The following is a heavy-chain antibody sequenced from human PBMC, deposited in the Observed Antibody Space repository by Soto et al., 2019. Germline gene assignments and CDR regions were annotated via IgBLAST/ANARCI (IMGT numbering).Heavy chain of an antibody. V-gene: IGHV1-69*02. J-gene: IGHJ6*02. CDR2: IDPIVGIA. CDR3: ATSRGYYDSSGHYQTPGGMDV. CDR1: GGTFSSYT. D-gene: IGHD3-22*01. Sequence: ASVKVSCKASGGTFSSYTISWLRQAPGQGLEWMGRIDPIVGIANYAQKFQGRVTMTADTSTDTAYMELSSLRSEDTAVYYCATSRGYYDSSGHYQTPGGMDVWGQGTTVTVSS.